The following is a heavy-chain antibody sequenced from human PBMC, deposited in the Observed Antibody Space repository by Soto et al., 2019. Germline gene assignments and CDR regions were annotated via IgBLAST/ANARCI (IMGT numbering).Heavy chain of an antibody. D-gene: IGHD6-13*01. CDR1: GYTFTSYD. J-gene: IGHJ4*02. CDR3: ARGRSRYSSSYRLDY. V-gene: IGHV1-8*01. CDR2: MNPNSGNT. Sequence: ASVKVSCKASGYTFTSYDINWVRQATGRGLEWMGWMNPNSGNTGYAQKFQGRVTMTRNTSISTAYMELSSLRSEDTAVYYCARGRSRYSSSYRLDYWGQGTLVTVSS.